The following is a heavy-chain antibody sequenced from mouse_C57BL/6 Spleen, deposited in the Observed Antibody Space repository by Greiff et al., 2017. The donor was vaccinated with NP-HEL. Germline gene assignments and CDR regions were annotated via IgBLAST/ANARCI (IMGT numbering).Heavy chain of an antibody. Sequence: VQLQQSGPVLVKPGASVKMSCKASGYTFTDYYMNWVKQSHGKSLEWIGVINPYNGGTSYNQKFKGKATLTVDKSSSTAYMERNSLTSEDSAVYYCARRGHSNYAMDYWGQGTSVTVSS. J-gene: IGHJ4*01. CDR3: ARRGHSNYAMDY. CDR1: GYTFTDYY. D-gene: IGHD2-5*01. CDR2: INPYNGGT. V-gene: IGHV1-19*01.